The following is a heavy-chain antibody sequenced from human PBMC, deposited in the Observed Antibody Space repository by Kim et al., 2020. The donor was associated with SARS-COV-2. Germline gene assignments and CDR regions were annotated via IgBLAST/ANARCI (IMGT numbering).Heavy chain of an antibody. J-gene: IGHJ6*03. V-gene: IGHV3-33*01. Sequence: GGSLRLSCAASGFTFSSYGMHWVRQAPGKGLEWVAVIWYDGSNKYYADSVKGRFTISRDNSKNTLYLQMNSLRAEDTAVYYCARGVGNYYYYMDVWGKGTTVTVSS. CDR1: GFTFSSYG. CDR3: ARGVGNYYYYMDV. CDR2: IWYDGSNK.